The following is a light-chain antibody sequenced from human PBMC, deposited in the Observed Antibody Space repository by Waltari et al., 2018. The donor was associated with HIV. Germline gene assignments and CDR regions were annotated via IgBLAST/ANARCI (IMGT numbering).Light chain of an antibody. CDR3: QQRSNWPPA. V-gene: IGKV3-11*01. CDR1: QSVSSY. Sequence: EIVLTHSPATLSLSPGERAPLSCRASQSVSSYFAWYQQKPGQAPRLLIYDASKRATGIPARFSGSGSGTDFTLTINSLEPEDFAVYYCQQRSNWPPAFGGGTKVEIK. J-gene: IGKJ4*01. CDR2: DAS.